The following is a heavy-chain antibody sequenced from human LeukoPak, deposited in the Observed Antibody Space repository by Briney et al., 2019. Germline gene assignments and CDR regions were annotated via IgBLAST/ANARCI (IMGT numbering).Heavy chain of an antibody. CDR1: GYTFTGYY. Sequence: ASVKVSCKASGYTFTGYYMHWVRQAPGQGLEWMGWINPNSGGTNYAQKFQGRVTMTRDTSISTGYMELSRLRSDDTAVYYCATERLDSSGYYVLNYWGQGTPVTVSS. J-gene: IGHJ4*02. CDR2: INPNSGGT. D-gene: IGHD3-22*01. V-gene: IGHV1-2*02. CDR3: ATERLDSSGYYVLNY.